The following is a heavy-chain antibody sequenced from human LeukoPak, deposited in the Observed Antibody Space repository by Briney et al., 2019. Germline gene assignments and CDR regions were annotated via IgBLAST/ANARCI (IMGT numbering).Heavy chain of an antibody. CDR2: IYYSGST. CDR1: GGSISSSSYY. V-gene: IGHV4-39*07. Sequence: ASETLSLTCTVSGGSISSSSYYWGWVRQPPGKGLEWIANIYYSGSTYYNPSLKSRVTISVDTSKNQFSLKLRSVTAADTAVYYCAREEYSGSYGDVFDSWGQGTLVTVSS. CDR3: AREEYSGSYGDVFDS. D-gene: IGHD1-26*01. J-gene: IGHJ4*02.